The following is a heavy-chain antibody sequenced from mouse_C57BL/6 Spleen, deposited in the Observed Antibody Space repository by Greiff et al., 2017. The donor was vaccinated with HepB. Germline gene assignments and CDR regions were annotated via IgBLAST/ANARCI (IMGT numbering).Heavy chain of an antibody. V-gene: IGHV5-16*01. D-gene: IGHD2-12*01. Sequence: EVQGVESEGGLVQPGSSMKLSCTASGFTFSDYYMAWVRQVPEKGLEWVANINHDGSSTYYLDTLKGRFTFSRDNAKNNLYLQMSSLKSEDTDTYYCARHSDCRAWFAYWGQGTLVTVSA. J-gene: IGHJ3*01. CDR2: INHDGSST. CDR1: GFTFSDYY. CDR3: ARHSDCRAWFAY.